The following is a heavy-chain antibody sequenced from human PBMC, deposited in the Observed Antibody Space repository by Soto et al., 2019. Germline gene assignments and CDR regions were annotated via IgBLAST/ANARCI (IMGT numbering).Heavy chain of an antibody. CDR3: ARVTPDYGDYGGHYYYYMDV. Sequence: SVKVSCKASGGTFSSYTISWVRQAPGQGLEWMGRIIPILGIANYAQKFQGRVTITADKSTSTAYMELSSLRSEDTAVYYCARVTPDYGDYGGHYYYYMDVWGKGSTVTVS. CDR1: GGTFSSYT. V-gene: IGHV1-69*02. J-gene: IGHJ6*03. CDR2: IIPILGIA. D-gene: IGHD4-17*01.